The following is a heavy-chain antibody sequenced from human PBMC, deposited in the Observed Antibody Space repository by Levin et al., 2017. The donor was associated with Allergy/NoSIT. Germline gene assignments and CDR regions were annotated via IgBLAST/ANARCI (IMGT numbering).Heavy chain of an antibody. J-gene: IGHJ3*02. CDR1: GFSLSTSGVG. CDR2: IYWDDDK. CDR3: AHRKYGDYYVGAFDS. Sequence: SGPTLVKPTQTLTLTCTFSGFSLSTSGVGVGWIRQPPGKALEWLALIYWDDDKRYSPSLKSRLTITKDTSKNQVVLTMTNMDPVDTATYYCAHRKYGDYYVGAFDSWGQGTMVTVSS. D-gene: IGHD4-17*01. V-gene: IGHV2-5*02.